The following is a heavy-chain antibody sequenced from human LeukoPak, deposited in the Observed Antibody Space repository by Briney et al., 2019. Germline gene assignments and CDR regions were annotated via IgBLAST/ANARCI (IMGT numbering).Heavy chain of an antibody. J-gene: IGHJ4*02. CDR3: AKIRGYTYGFGDY. CDR2: ISESGGST. V-gene: IGHV3-23*01. CDR1: GFTFRSYA. Sequence: PGGSLRLSCAASGFTFRSYAMSWVRQAPGKGLEWVSDISESGGSTHYADSVKGRFTISRDNSKNTLYLQMNTLRAEDTAVYFCAKIRGYTYGFGDYWGQGILVTASS. D-gene: IGHD5-18*01.